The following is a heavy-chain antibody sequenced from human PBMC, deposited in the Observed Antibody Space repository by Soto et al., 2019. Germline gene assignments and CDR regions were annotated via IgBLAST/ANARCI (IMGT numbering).Heavy chain of an antibody. CDR3: ASDRHHSGFED. V-gene: IGHV1-69*01. J-gene: IGHJ4*02. Sequence: QVHLVQSGAEVKKPGSSVRVSCKASGGSFSNYAVTWVRQAPGQRLEWMGGITPMFGIANYAQKFQGRVTLTADESTGKAYMELSILRSDDTATYYCASDRHHSGFEDWGQGTLVTVSS. CDR2: ITPMFGIA. CDR1: GGSFSNYA.